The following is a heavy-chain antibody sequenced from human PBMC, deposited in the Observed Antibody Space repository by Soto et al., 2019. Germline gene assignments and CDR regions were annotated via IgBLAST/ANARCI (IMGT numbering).Heavy chain of an antibody. J-gene: IGHJ4*02. V-gene: IGHV4-4*02. CDR3: AGPPRRVGGKWYFDY. Sequence: QVQLQESGPGLVKPSGTLSLTCGVSGDSFSSSNWWSWVRQPPGKGLEWIGDILHTGNTDYSPSLRSRVTISIDTSKKGFSLNLPSVTATDTAVYYCAGPPRRVGGKWYFDYWGQGALVTVSS. D-gene: IGHD2-15*01. CDR2: ILHTGNT. CDR1: GDSFSSSNW.